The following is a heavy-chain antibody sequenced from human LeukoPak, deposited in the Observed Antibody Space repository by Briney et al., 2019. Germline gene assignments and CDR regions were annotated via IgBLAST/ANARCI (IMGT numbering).Heavy chain of an antibody. CDR3: VRGNYDNRGYSNAFDI. CDR1: GYSLGSGFY. Sequence: SETLSLTCAVSGYSLGSGFYCGWVRQPPGKRLEWIGFIYYNGNTNSNPSLKSRVTISADTSKNQFSLKLTSVTAADTAVYYCVRGNYDNRGYSNAFDIWGQGAMVTVSS. D-gene: IGHD3-22*01. CDR2: IYYNGNT. V-gene: IGHV4-38-2*01. J-gene: IGHJ3*02.